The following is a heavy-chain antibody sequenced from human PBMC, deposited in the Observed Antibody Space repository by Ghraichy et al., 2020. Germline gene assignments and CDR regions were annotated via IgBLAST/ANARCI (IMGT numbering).Heavy chain of an antibody. Sequence: GESLNISCAASGFTFGSYVVTWVRQAPGKGLEWVSSISGNGVSAYYAGSVKGRFTISRDNFKNTLYLQINSLRAEDTAVYYCAKDRGLSESYWDTPSCWLAYYGMDVWGPGTTVTVSS. D-gene: IGHD6-19*01. CDR3: AKDRGLSESYWDTPSCWLAYYGMDV. CDR2: ISGNGVSA. J-gene: IGHJ6*02. V-gene: IGHV3-23*01. CDR1: GFTFGSYV.